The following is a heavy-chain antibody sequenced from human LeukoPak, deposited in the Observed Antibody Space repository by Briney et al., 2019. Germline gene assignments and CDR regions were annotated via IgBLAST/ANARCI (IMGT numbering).Heavy chain of an antibody. J-gene: IGHJ5*02. CDR2: ISGSGGNT. D-gene: IGHD5-12*01. V-gene: IGHV3-23*01. Sequence: GGSLRLSCAASGFRFSNYALTWVRQVPGKGLGWVSTISGSGGNTYYADSVKGRFTISRDNSKNTLFLQMNSLRAEDTAMFYCAHLTRGYSDSDYGSWGQGTLVTVSS. CDR3: AHLTRGYSDSDYGS. CDR1: GFRFSNYA.